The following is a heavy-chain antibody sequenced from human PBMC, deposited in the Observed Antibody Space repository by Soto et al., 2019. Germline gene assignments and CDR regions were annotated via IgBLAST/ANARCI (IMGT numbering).Heavy chain of an antibody. V-gene: IGHV3-9*01. Sequence: LRLSCAASGFTFDDYAMHWVRQAPGKGLEWVSGISWNSGSIGYADSVKGRFTISRDNAKNSLYLQMNSLRAEDTALYYCAKAYDSSGYYNYYYGMDVWGQGTTVTVSS. CDR2: ISWNSGSI. J-gene: IGHJ6*02. D-gene: IGHD3-22*01. CDR3: AKAYDSSGYYNYYYGMDV. CDR1: GFTFDDYA.